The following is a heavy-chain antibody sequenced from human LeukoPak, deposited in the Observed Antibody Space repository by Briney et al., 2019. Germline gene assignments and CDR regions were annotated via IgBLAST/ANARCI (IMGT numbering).Heavy chain of an antibody. D-gene: IGHD2-15*01. Sequence: SETLSLTCTVSGGSISSYYWSWIRQPAGKGLEWIGRIYTSGSTNYNPSLKSRVTMSVDTSKNQFSLKLSSVTAADTAVYYCAGVGYCSGGSCGFDYWGQGTLVTVSS. CDR1: GGSISSYY. V-gene: IGHV4-4*07. CDR3: AGVGYCSGGSCGFDY. J-gene: IGHJ4*02. CDR2: IYTSGST.